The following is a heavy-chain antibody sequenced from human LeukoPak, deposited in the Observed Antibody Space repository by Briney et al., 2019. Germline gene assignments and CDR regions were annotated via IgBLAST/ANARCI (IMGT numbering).Heavy chain of an antibody. D-gene: IGHD3-10*01. V-gene: IGHV3-9*01. CDR3: AKGSLRFGELFSENGMDV. CDR2: ISWNSGSI. CDR1: GFTFDDYA. Sequence: GRSLRLSCAASGFTFDDYAMHWVRQAPGKGLEWVSGISWNSGSIGYADSVKGRFTISRDNAKNSLYLQMNSLRAEDTALYYCAKGSLRFGELFSENGMDVWGQGTTVTVSS. J-gene: IGHJ6*02.